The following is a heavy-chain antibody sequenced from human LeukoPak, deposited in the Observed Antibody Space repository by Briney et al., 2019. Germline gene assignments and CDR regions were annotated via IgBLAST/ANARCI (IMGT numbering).Heavy chain of an antibody. D-gene: IGHD6-19*01. Sequence: SQTLSLTCAISGDSVSSNSAAWNWSRQSPSRGLEWLGRTYYRSKWCNNYALSVKGRMTVNPDRSKNQIYLQLNSVTPEDTAVYYRARESAGTSYFDYWGQGALVTVSS. V-gene: IGHV6-1*01. J-gene: IGHJ4*02. CDR1: GDSVSSNSAA. CDR2: TYYRSKWCN. CDR3: ARESAGTSYFDY.